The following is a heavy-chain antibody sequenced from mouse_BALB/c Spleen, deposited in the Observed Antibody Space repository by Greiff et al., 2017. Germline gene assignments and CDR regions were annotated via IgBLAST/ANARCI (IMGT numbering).Heavy chain of an antibody. CDR3: TRYGYDEGTYAMDY. V-gene: IGHV5-6-4*01. D-gene: IGHD2-2*01. CDR1: GFTFSSYT. J-gene: IGHJ4*01. CDR2: ISSGGSYT. Sequence: EVQLVESGGGLVKPGGSLKLSCAASGFTFSSYTMSWVRQTPEKRLEWVATISSGGSYTYYPDSVKGRFTISRDNAKNTLYLQMSSLKSEDTAMYYCTRYGYDEGTYAMDYWGQGTSVTVSS.